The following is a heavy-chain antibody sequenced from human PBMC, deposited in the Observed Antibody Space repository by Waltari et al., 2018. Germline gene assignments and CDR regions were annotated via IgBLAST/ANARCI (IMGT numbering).Heavy chain of an antibody. CDR3: ATSFRGKFDF. V-gene: IGHV3-23*01. Sequence: EVQLLESGGGLVQPGGSLRLSCAASGFTFSKSGMTWVRQTPGKGIDWVATITDTGCSTFYADSVKGRFAISRDNSKNTLYLQMSSLRAGDTAVYYCATSFRGKFDFWGQGTLVTVSS. CDR1: GFTFSKSG. CDR2: ITDTGCST. D-gene: IGHD3-16*01. J-gene: IGHJ4*02.